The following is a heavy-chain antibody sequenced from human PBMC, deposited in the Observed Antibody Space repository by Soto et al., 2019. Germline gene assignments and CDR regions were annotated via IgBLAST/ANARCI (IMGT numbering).Heavy chain of an antibody. CDR1: GYTFTSYD. CDR2: MNPNSGST. D-gene: IGHD2-2*01. Sequence: ASVKVSCKASGYTFTSYDINWVRQATGQGLEWMGWMNPNSGSTGYAQKFQGRVTMTRNTSISTAYMELSSLRSEDTAVYYCARVVPAAIGWFDPWGQGTLVTVSS. V-gene: IGHV1-8*01. J-gene: IGHJ5*02. CDR3: ARVVPAAIGWFDP.